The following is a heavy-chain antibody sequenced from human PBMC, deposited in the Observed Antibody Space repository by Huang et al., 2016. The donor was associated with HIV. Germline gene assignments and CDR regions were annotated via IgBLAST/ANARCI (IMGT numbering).Heavy chain of an antibody. J-gene: IGHJ4*02. CDR3: ATLPPVNYGRSGGRVRDY. V-gene: IGHV1-8*01. CDR1: GYTFSNYD. CDR2: MNPNSGNT. Sequence: QVQLVQSGAEVKKPGASVKVSCKAPGYTFSNYDINWVRQAPGQGLEWMGWMNPNSGNTVYARKFHGRVTMTRGTSISTAYMELSRLRFEDTAVYYCATLPPVNYGRSGGRVRDYWGQGSLVTVSS. D-gene: IGHD2-15*01.